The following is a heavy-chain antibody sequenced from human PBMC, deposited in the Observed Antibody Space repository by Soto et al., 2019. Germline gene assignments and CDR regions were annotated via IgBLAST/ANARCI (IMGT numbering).Heavy chain of an antibody. CDR2: IYAGGST. D-gene: IGHD2-15*01. CDR1: GFTVNSDY. Sequence: PGGSLRLSCENSGFTVNSDYMSCVRQAPGKGLEWVSIIYAGGSTYYADSVGGRFTISRDDSKNTAFLQMNSLKTEDTALYYCTTHAPEDMIRKWGPGTLVTVSS. CDR3: TTHAPEDMIRK. J-gene: IGHJ4*02. V-gene: IGHV3-53*01.